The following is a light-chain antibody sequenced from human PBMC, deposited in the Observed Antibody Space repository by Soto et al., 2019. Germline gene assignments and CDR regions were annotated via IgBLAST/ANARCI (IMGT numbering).Light chain of an antibody. CDR2: GAS. CDR1: QRISSK. J-gene: IGKJ1*01. Sequence: EIAMTQSPATLSLSAGERATLSWRASQRISSKLAWYQHKPGQAPRLLVFGASTRATGIPARFSGIGSETEFTLTISSLQSQDFAVYYCQQYNNWPTWTFGQGTKVDIK. V-gene: IGKV3-15*01. CDR3: QQYNNWPTWT.